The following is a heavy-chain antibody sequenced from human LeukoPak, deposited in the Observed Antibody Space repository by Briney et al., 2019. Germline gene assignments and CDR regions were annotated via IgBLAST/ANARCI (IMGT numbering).Heavy chain of an antibody. J-gene: IGHJ6*02. D-gene: IGHD6-19*01. CDR2: ISYDGSNK. CDR3: AKDMAVAGNYGMDV. CDR1: GFTFSSYG. Sequence: GGSLRLSCAASGFTFSSYGMHWVRQAPGKGLEWVAVISYDGSNKYYADSVKGRFTISRDNSKNTLYLQMNSLRAEDTAVHYCAKDMAVAGNYGMDVWGQGTTVTVSS. V-gene: IGHV3-30*18.